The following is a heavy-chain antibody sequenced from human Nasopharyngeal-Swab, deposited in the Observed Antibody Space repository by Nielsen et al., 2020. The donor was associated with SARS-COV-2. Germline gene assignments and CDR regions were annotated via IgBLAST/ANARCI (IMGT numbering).Heavy chain of an antibody. D-gene: IGHD3-3*01. V-gene: IGHV4-30-4*01. J-gene: IGHJ4*02. CDR3: ARGGTIFGVVG. CDR2: IYYSGST. Sequence: SETLSLTCTVSGGSISSGDYYWSWIRQPPGKGLEWIGYIYYSGSTYYNPSLKSRVTISVDTSKNQFSLKLSSVTAADTAVYYCARGGTIFGVVGWGQGTLVTVSS. CDR1: GGSISSGDYY.